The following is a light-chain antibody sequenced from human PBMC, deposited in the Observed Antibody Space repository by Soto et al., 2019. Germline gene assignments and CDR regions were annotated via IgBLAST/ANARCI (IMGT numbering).Light chain of an antibody. Sequence: DIQMTQSPSSLSASVGDRVIITCRASQGVDKYLAWFQQKPGKAPKSLIYGASRLQSGVPSRFSGSGSGTHFTLTITNLQPEDFATYYCHQYNTYPTFGQGTRPQI. CDR3: HQYNTYPT. CDR2: GAS. CDR1: QGVDKY. J-gene: IGKJ5*01. V-gene: IGKV1-16*01.